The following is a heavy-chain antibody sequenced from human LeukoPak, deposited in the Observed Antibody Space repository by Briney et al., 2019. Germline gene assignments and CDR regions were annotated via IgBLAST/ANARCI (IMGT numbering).Heavy chain of an antibody. CDR3: SRGLDSRKLGY. CDR2: IHASGRL. J-gene: IGHJ4*02. V-gene: IGHV4-31*03. CDR1: GASFSSGDQY. D-gene: IGHD3-22*01. Sequence: PSQTLSLTCTVSGASFSSGDQYWIWIRQSPGLGLDWIGSIHASGRLYNNPSLESRVTISIDTSKNQFTLNLNSVTAADTAVYFCSRGLDSRKLGYWGQGTLVTVSS.